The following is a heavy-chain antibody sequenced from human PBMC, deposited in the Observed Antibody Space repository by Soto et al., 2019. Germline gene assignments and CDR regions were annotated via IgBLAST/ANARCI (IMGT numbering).Heavy chain of an antibody. CDR3: ARAAVSRPNTYHGLDV. CDR2: ISSRSVYI. J-gene: IGHJ6*02. Sequence: EVQLVESGGGLVKPGGSLRLSCAASGFTFNTYTINWVRQAPGKGLEWVSSISSRSVYIYYADSVKGRCTISRDDARNSMYLQLNSLRAEDTAVYYCARAAVSRPNTYHGLDVWGQGTTVTVSS. CDR1: GFTFNTYT. V-gene: IGHV3-21*01. D-gene: IGHD6-19*01.